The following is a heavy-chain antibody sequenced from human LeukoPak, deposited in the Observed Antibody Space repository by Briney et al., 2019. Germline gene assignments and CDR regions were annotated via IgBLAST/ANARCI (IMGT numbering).Heavy chain of an antibody. CDR1: GFTFSTYA. V-gene: IGHV3-23*01. CDR2: ISGSGSNI. D-gene: IGHD6-19*01. Sequence: PGGSLRLSCAASGFTFSTYAMSWVRQAPGKGLEWVSAISGSGSNIYYADSVKGRFTISRDNAKNSLYLQMNSLRAEDTAVYYCARKWLVIDYWGQGTLVTVSS. J-gene: IGHJ4*02. CDR3: ARKWLVIDY.